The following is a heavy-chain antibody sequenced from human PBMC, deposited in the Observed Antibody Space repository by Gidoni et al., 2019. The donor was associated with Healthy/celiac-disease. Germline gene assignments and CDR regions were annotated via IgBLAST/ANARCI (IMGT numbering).Heavy chain of an antibody. CDR1: GFTFSDHY. Sequence: EVQLVESGGGLVQPGGSLRLSCAASGFTFSDHYMDWVRQAPGKGLEWVGRTRNKANSYTTEYAASVKGRFTISRDDSKNSLYLQMNSLKTEDTAVYYCARVLAIFGVVTDAFDIWGQGTMVTVSS. CDR3: ARVLAIFGVVTDAFDI. D-gene: IGHD3-3*01. J-gene: IGHJ3*02. V-gene: IGHV3-72*01. CDR2: TRNKANSYTT.